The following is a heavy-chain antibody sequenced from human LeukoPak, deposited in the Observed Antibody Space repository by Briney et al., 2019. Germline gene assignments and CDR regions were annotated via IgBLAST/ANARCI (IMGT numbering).Heavy chain of an antibody. J-gene: IGHJ4*02. D-gene: IGHD4-17*01. V-gene: IGHV4-4*02. CDR2: IYHSGST. CDR3: ARFNGDYVFDYFDY. Sequence: SETLSLTCAVSGGSISSSNWWSWVRQPPGKGLEWIGEIYHSGSTNYNPSLKSRVTISVDKSKNKFSLKLSSVTAADTAVYYCARFNGDYVFDYFDYWGQGTLVTVSS. CDR1: GGSISSSNW.